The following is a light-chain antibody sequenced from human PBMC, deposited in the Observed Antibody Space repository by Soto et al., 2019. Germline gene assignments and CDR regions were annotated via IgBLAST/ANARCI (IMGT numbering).Light chain of an antibody. CDR1: CSDVGGYNY. J-gene: IGLJ1*01. V-gene: IGLV2-14*01. Sequence: QSALTQPASVSGSPGQSITISCTGTCSDVGGYNYVSWYQQHPGKAPKLIIYEVSNRPSGVSNRFSGSKSGNTASLTISGPQAEDEADYNCNSYTSKSTGVFGTGTKLTVL. CDR2: EVS. CDR3: NSYTSKSTGV.